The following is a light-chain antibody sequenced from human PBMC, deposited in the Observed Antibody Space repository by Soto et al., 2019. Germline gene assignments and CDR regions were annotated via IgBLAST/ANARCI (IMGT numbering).Light chain of an antibody. CDR2: GAS. Sequence: EVVMTQSPATLSVSPGERATLSCRASQSVNANLAWYQQKPGQAPRLLIHGASNMATGIPARFSGSGFGTEFILTISSLQSEDFAVYYCHQYNTWLWTFGQGTKVEI. J-gene: IGKJ1*01. CDR3: HQYNTWLWT. V-gene: IGKV3-15*01. CDR1: QSVNAN.